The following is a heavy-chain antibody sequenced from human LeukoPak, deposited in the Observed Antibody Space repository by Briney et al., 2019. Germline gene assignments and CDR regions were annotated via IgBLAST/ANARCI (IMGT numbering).Heavy chain of an antibody. V-gene: IGHV3-21*01. Sequence: PGGSLRLSRTASGFSFNSYSMNWVRQAPGRGLEWVSSISSTSSYIHYADSVKGRFTISRDNARNSLYLQMNSLRVEDTAVYYCARKGNWNYDYWGQGTLVTVSS. CDR3: ARKGNWNYDY. CDR1: GFSFNSYS. D-gene: IGHD1-1*01. CDR2: ISSTSSYI. J-gene: IGHJ4*02.